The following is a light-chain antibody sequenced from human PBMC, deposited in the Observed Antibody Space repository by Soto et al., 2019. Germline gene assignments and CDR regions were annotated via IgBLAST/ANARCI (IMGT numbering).Light chain of an antibody. CDR2: GAS. J-gene: IGKJ1*01. CDR3: QQYGSSPRT. Sequence: EIVLTQSPGTLSLSPGERATLSCRASQSISSSYLAWYQQKPGQAPRLLIYGASSRATGTPDRFSGSGSGTDFTLTISRLEPEDFEVYYCQQYGSSPRTLGQGTKVDIK. V-gene: IGKV3-20*01. CDR1: QSISSSY.